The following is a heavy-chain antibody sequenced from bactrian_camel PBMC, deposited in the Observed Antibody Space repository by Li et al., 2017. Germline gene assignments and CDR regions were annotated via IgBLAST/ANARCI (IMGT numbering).Heavy chain of an antibody. V-gene: IGHV3S1*01. CDR1: GDTSSKFC. CDR2: IDRRSGAT. CDR3: AARTCGTNWPRPETYNY. D-gene: IGHD8*01. Sequence: HVQLVESGGGSVQPGGSLRLSCEVSGDTSSKFCIGWFRQAPGKEREGVAAIDRRSGATVVSDSVKGRFAISQDNNKNTVFLRMNSLKPDDTAIYYCAARTCGTNWPRPETYNYWGQGTQVTVS. J-gene: IGHJ4*01.